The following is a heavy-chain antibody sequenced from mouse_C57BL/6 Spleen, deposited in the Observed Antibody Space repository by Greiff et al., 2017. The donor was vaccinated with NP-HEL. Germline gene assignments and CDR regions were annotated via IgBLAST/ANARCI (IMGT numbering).Heavy chain of an antibody. CDR1: GFTFSSYG. Sequence: EVQLVESGGDLVKPGGSLKLSCAASGFTFSSYGMSWVRQTPDKRLEWVATISSGGSYTYYPDSVKGRFTISRDNAKNTLYLQMSSLKSEDTAMYYCARDYGNYGFYFDYWGQGTTLTVSS. J-gene: IGHJ2*01. CDR3: ARDYGNYGFYFDY. CDR2: ISSGGSYT. D-gene: IGHD2-1*01. V-gene: IGHV5-6*01.